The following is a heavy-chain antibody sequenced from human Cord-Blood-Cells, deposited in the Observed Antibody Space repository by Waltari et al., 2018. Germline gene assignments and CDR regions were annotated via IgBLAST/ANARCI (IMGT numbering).Heavy chain of an antibody. CDR2: INPNSGGT. CDR1: GETFTGHD. Sequence: QVQLVQSGAEVKTPGASVKVSCKASGETFTGHDMHWVSQAPGKGLEWMGWINPNSGGTNYAQKFQGRVTMTRDTSISTAYMELSRLRSDDTAVYYCARSFYCSGGSCYDAFDIWGQGTMVTVSS. D-gene: IGHD2-15*01. CDR3: ARSFYCSGGSCYDAFDI. J-gene: IGHJ3*02. V-gene: IGHV1-2*02.